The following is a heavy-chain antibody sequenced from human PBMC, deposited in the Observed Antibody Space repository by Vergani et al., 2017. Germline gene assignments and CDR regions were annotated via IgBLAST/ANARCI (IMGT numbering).Heavy chain of an antibody. CDR1: GASMSSVGYY. D-gene: IGHD1-26*01. V-gene: IGHV4-61*02. J-gene: IGHJ4*02. Sequence: QVQLQESGPGLVKPSQTLSLTCTVSGASMSSVGYYWTWIRRSAGKRLEWIGDILGSGPANYNPSFQGRCSMSVATTKNQFSLTLSSVNATDTAVYYCGRGGRGAGYSGLDSWGQGTRVTVSS. CDR2: ILGSGPA. CDR3: GRGGRGAGYSGLDS.